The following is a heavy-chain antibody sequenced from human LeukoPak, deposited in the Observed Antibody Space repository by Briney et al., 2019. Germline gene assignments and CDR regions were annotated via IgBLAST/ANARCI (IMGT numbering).Heavy chain of an antibody. J-gene: IGHJ4*02. CDR3: ARGGVVVAATPPYYFDY. CDR1: GFTFNNYA. D-gene: IGHD2-15*01. Sequence: AGGSLRLSCAASGFTFNNYAMHWVRQAPGKGLEWVVVISYDGSNKYYTDSVKGRFTISRDNSKNTLYLQMNSLRAEDTAVYYCARGGVVVAATPPYYFDYWGQGTLVTVSS. CDR2: ISYDGSNK. V-gene: IGHV3-30-3*01.